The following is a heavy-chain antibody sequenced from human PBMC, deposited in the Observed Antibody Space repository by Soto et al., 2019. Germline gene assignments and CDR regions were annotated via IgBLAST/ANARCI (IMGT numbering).Heavy chain of an antibody. J-gene: IGHJ3*02. CDR3: ARVQSYYYDSSGYADAFDI. D-gene: IGHD3-22*01. CDR2: IWYDGSNK. Sequence: SLRLSCAASGFTFSSYGMHWVRQAPGKGLEWVAVIWYDGSNKYYADSVKGRFTISRDNSKNTLYLQMNSLRAEDTAVYYCARVQSYYYDSSGYADAFDIWGQGTMVTVSS. V-gene: IGHV3-33*01. CDR1: GFTFSSYG.